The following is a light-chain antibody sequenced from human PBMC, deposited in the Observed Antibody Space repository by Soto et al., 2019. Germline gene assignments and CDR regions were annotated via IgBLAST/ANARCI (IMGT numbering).Light chain of an antibody. J-gene: IGLJ1*01. CDR1: SSDVGGYNY. CDR2: DVS. Sequence: QSVLTQPASVSGSPGQSITISCTGTSSDVGGYNYVSWYQQHPGKAPKLIISDVSNRPSGASNRFSGSKSGNTASLTISGLQAEDESDYYCNSYTSRTTHVFGTGTTLTVL. V-gene: IGLV2-14*03. CDR3: NSYTSRTTHV.